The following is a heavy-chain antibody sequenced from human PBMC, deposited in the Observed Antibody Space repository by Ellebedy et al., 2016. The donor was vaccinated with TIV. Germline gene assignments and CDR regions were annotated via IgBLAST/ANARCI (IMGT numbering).Heavy chain of an antibody. Sequence: PEGSLRLSCSASGFTFSTYAMHWVRQAPGKGLEYVSVISGNGGTTYFADSVQGRFTISRDNSKNTLYLQMSSLRSEETAVYYCVKGLGFTSGWFPYFDFWGQGTLVTVSS. CDR1: GFTFSTYA. CDR3: VKGLGFTSGWFPYFDF. J-gene: IGHJ4*02. CDR2: ISGNGGTT. D-gene: IGHD6-19*01. V-gene: IGHV3-64D*06.